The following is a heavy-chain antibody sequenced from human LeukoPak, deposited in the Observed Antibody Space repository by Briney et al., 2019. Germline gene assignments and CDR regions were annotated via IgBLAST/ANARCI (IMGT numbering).Heavy chain of an antibody. CDR3: ARDPFDY. CDR1: GFTISDFW. V-gene: IGHV3-7*01. J-gene: IGHJ4*02. Sequence: GGSLRLSCAVSGFTISDFWMSWVRPAPGKELGWVANIKQDGSAKDYVDSVKARFTISRDSGKNSLYLQMNSLRDEDTAVYYCARDPFDYWGQGTLVTVSS. CDR2: IKQDGSAK.